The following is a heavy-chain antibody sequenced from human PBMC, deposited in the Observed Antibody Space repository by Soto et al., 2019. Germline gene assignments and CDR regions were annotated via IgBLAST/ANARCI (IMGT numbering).Heavy chain of an antibody. Sequence: SGPTLVNTTQTLTLTCTFSGSSLSTSGVGVGWIRQPPGKALEWLALIYWDDDKRCSPSLKSRLTITKDTSKNQVVLTMTNMDPVDTATYYCSHTRGDGTRYGSGGSCTGVRFDLWGQ. CDR1: GSSLSTSGVG. CDR2: IYWDDDK. V-gene: IGHV2-5*02. CDR3: SHTRGDGTRYGSGGSCTGVRFDL. D-gene: IGHD2-15*01. J-gene: IGHJ5*02.